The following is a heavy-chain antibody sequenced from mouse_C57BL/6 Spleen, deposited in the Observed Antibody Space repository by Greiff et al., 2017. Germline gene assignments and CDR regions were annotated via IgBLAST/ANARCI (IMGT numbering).Heavy chain of an antibody. Sequence: DVQLQESGPGLVKPSQSLSLTCSVTGYSITSGYYWNWIRQFPGNKLEWMGYISYDGSNNYNPSLKNRISITRDPSKNQFFLKLNSVTTEDTATYDCARGPRSGYGEWGQGTTLTVSS. V-gene: IGHV3-6*01. CDR2: ISYDGSN. CDR3: ARGPRSGYGE. J-gene: IGHJ2*01. CDR1: GYSITSGYY. D-gene: IGHD3-2*02.